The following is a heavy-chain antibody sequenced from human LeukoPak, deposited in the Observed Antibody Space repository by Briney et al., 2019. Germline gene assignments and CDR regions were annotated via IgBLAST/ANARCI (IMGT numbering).Heavy chain of an antibody. Sequence: GGSLRLSCAASGFTVSSNYMSWVRQAPGKGLEWVSVIYSGGSTYYADSVKGRFTISRDNSKNTLYLQMNSLRAEDTAVYYCAREWFGESSEDGAFDIWGQGTMVTVSS. J-gene: IGHJ3*02. CDR1: GFTVSSNY. CDR3: AREWFGESSEDGAFDI. V-gene: IGHV3-53*01. D-gene: IGHD3-10*01. CDR2: IYSGGST.